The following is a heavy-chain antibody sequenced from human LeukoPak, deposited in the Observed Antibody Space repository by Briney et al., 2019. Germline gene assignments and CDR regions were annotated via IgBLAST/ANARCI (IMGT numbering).Heavy chain of an antibody. CDR1: GFTFSNFG. V-gene: IGHV3-23*01. J-gene: IGHJ4*02. CDR3: AKGYSSGWYDFDS. CDR2: ISRNGHNT. Sequence: PGGSLRLSCTASGFTFSNFGMSWVRQAPGKGLDWVSFISRNGHNTYYGDSVKGRFTISRDTSKNTVYLQMNSLRADDTAVYYCAKGYSSGWYDFDSWGQGTLVTVAS. D-gene: IGHD6-19*01.